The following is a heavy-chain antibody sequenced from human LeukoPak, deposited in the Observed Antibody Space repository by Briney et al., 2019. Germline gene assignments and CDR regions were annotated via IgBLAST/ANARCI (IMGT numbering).Heavy chain of an antibody. V-gene: IGHV4-31*03. CDR3: ARDLSMEAFDI. CDR1: GGSISSGGYY. CDR2: IYYSGST. D-gene: IGHD4/OR15-4a*01. J-gene: IGHJ3*02. Sequence: SETLSLTCTVSGGSISSGGYYWSWIRQHQGKGLEWIGYIYYSGSTYYNPSLKSRVTISVDTSKNQFSLKLSSVTAADTAVYYCARDLSMEAFDIWGQGTMVTVSS.